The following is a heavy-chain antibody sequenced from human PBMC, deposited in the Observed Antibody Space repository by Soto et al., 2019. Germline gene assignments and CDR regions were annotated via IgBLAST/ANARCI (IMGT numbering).Heavy chain of an antibody. Sequence: SETLSLTCPVSGYSISSCSYWAWIRQPPGKGPEWIASIYHGGTTSYNPSLKSRVTISLDTSKNQFSLKLRSVTAADTAVYYCARARGGSGYYYYGMDVWGQGTTVTVSS. CDR3: ARARGGSGYYYYGMDV. CDR2: IYHGGTT. D-gene: IGHD3-3*01. J-gene: IGHJ6*02. CDR1: GYSISSCSY. V-gene: IGHV4-38-2*02.